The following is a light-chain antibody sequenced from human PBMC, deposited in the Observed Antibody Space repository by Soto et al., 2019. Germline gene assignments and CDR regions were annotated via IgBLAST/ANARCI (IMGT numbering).Light chain of an antibody. J-gene: IGKJ5*01. CDR1: QSVRSN. CDR3: QQYGSTPIT. Sequence: EIVMTQSPATLSVSPGARAPLSCRASQSVRSNLAWYQQNPGQAPRLLIYGASTRATGIPARFSGSGSGTEFTLTISSLQSEDFAVYYCQQYGSTPITFGQGTRLEIK. CDR2: GAS. V-gene: IGKV3-15*01.